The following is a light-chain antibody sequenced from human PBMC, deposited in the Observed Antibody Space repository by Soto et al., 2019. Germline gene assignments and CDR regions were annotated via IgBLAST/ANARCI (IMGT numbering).Light chain of an antibody. J-gene: IGKJ1*01. V-gene: IGKV1-39*01. CDR2: AAS. CDR3: QQSYNTPWT. CDR1: QSISSY. Sequence: DIQMTQSPSSLSASVADRVTITCRASQSISSYLNWYQQKPGKAPKLLIYAASSLQSGVPSRFSGSGSGTDFTLTISSLQPEDFATYYCQQSYNTPWTFGQGTKVEIK.